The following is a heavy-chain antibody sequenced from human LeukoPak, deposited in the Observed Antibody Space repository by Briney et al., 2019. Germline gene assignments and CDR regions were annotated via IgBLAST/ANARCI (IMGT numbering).Heavy chain of an antibody. V-gene: IGHV3-66*04. CDR3: AKPDCSSTDCYRPTY. CDR2: IDRGGNT. CDR1: GFTVSTTY. D-gene: IGHD2-2*02. Sequence: GGSLRLSCAASGFTVSTTYMSWVRQAPGKGLEWVSLIDRGGNTYYADSVKGRFIISRDNSKNTLYLQMNSLRAEDTAVYYCAKPDCSSTDCYRPTYWGQGTLVTVSS. J-gene: IGHJ4*02.